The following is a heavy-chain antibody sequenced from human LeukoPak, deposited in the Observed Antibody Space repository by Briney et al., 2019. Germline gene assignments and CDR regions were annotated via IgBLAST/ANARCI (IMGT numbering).Heavy chain of an antibody. CDR1: GGSFSGYY. Sequence: PSETLSLTRAVYGGSFSGYYWSWIRQPPGKGPEWIGEINHSRSTNYNPSLKSRVTISVDTSKNQFSLKLSSVTAADSAVYYCARGPMRPTVTTPFDYWGQGTLVTVSS. J-gene: IGHJ4*02. V-gene: IGHV4-34*01. D-gene: IGHD4-17*01. CDR2: INHSRST. CDR3: ARGPMRPTVTTPFDY.